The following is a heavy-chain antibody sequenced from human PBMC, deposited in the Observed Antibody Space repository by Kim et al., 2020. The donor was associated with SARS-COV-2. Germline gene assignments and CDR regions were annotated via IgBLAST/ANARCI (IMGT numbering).Heavy chain of an antibody. CDR2: IYPGDSDV. V-gene: IGHV5-51*01. D-gene: IGHD2-2*01. J-gene: IGHJ5*02. CDR1: GYIFTNYW. CDR3: VRESREERCTSSPCPWWFDP. Sequence: GESLKISCEGSGYIFTNYWIGWVRQTAGKGLEFMGIIYPGDSDVKYSPSFQGQVAISVDKSINTAYLQWSSLKASDTATYFCVRESREERCTSSPCPWWFDPWGQGTPVIVSS.